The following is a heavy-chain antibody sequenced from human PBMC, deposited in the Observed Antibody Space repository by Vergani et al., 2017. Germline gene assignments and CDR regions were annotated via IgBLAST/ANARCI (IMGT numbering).Heavy chain of an antibody. Sequence: QVQLVQSGAEVKKPGSSVKVSCKASGGTFSSYAISWVRQAPGQGLEWMGGIIPIFGTANYAQKFQGRVTITADESTSTAYMELSSLRSEDTAVYYCAKRRVVPAAPRYYYYYGMDVWGQGTTVTISS. CDR1: GGTFSSYA. CDR3: AKRRVVPAAPRYYYYYGMDV. V-gene: IGHV1-69*01. D-gene: IGHD2-2*01. J-gene: IGHJ6*02. CDR2: IIPIFGTA.